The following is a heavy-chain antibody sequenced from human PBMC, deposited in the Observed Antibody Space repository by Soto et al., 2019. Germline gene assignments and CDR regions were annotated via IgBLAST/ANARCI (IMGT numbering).Heavy chain of an antibody. J-gene: IGHJ4*02. V-gene: IGHV3-7*01. D-gene: IGHD3-22*01. CDR3: ARGAYYDSSGYYPDQ. CDR1: GFTFSNYW. Sequence: GGSLRLSCAATGFTFSNYWMSRVRQAPGKGLEWVANIKKDGSEKYPVDSVKGRFTISRDNAKNSLYLQMNSLRAEDTAVYYCARGAYYDSSGYYPDQWGQGTLVTVSS. CDR2: IKKDGSEK.